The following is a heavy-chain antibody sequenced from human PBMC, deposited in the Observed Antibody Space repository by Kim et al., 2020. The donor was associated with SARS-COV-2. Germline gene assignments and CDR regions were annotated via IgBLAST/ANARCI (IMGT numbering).Heavy chain of an antibody. CDR1: GFSFSDHY. CDR2: TSNKGNSYST. D-gene: IGHD2-2*01. V-gene: IGHV3-72*01. Sequence: GGSLRLSCVASGFSFSDHYMDWVRQAPGKGLEWVGRTSNKGNSYSTQYAASVKGRFTISRDDSENSLFLQMNSLKTEDTAVYYCAREGGYCNSITCYKYFDCWGQGALVTVSS. J-gene: IGHJ4*02. CDR3: AREGGYCNSITCYKYFDC.